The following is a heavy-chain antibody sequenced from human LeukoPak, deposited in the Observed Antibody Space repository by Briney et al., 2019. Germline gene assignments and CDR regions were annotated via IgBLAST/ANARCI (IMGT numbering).Heavy chain of an antibody. D-gene: IGHD1-20*01. CDR3: ARRITGTTSDSFDY. V-gene: IGHV4-61*08. CDR1: GGSISSGDYS. CDR2: IYYSGST. Sequence: SETLSLTCAVSGGSISSGDYSWSWIRQPPGKGLEWIGYIYYSGSTKYTPSLKSRVTISVDTSKNQFSLKLSSVTAADTAVYYCARRITGTTSDSFDYWGQGTLVTVSS. J-gene: IGHJ4*02.